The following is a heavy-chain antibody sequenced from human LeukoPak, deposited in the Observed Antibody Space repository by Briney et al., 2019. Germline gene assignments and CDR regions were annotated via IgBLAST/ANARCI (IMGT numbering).Heavy chain of an antibody. Sequence: PGGPLRLSCAASGFTFSSYSMNWVRQAPGKGLEWVSYISSSSSTIYYADSVKGRFTLSRDNANNSLYLQMNSLRAEDAAVYYCARRVAAAGSTGLRYIDVWGKGTTVTVSS. V-gene: IGHV3-48*04. CDR2: ISSSSSTI. J-gene: IGHJ6*03. D-gene: IGHD6-13*01. CDR3: ARRVAAAGSTGLRYIDV. CDR1: GFTFSSYS.